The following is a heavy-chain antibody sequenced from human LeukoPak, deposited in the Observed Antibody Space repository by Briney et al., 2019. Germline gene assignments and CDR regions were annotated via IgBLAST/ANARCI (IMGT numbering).Heavy chain of an antibody. CDR3: ARHVDYYDSSGYSACFDY. CDR1: GGSISSSSYY. CDR2: IYYSGST. Sequence: SETLSLTCTVSGGSISSSSYYWGWIRQPPGKGLEWIGSIYYSGSTYYNSSLKSRVTISVDTSKNQFSLKLSSVTAADTAVYYCARHVDYYDSSGYSACFDYWGQGTLVTVSS. J-gene: IGHJ4*02. V-gene: IGHV4-39*01. D-gene: IGHD3-22*01.